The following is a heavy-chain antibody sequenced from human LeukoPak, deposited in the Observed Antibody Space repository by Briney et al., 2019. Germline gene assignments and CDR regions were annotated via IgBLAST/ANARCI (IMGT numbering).Heavy chain of an antibody. Sequence: ASVKVSCKASGYTFTTYYIHWVRQAPGQGLEWMGIINPSGGTTNYAQKFQGRVTMIRDTSTSTVYMELSRLRSDDTAVYYCARLSAVVVPAYWGQGTLVTVSS. CDR3: ARLSAVVVPAY. D-gene: IGHD2-2*01. V-gene: IGHV1-46*01. CDR2: INPSGGTT. J-gene: IGHJ4*02. CDR1: GYTFTTYY.